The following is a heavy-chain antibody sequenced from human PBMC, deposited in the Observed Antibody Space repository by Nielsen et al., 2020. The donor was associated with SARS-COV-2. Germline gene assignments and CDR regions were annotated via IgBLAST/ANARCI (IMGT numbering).Heavy chain of an antibody. CDR3: ARYCGTTSCYRGFDY. V-gene: IGHV3-7*01. D-gene: IGHD2-2*02. Sequence: GGSLRLSCAASGFTFSSYGMHWVRQAPGKGLESVANIKQDGSEKYYVDSVKGRFTISRDNAKNSLFLLMNSLRAEDTAVYYCARYCGTTSCYRGFDYWGQGTVVTVSS. CDR2: IKQDGSEK. CDR1: GFTFSSYG. J-gene: IGHJ4*02.